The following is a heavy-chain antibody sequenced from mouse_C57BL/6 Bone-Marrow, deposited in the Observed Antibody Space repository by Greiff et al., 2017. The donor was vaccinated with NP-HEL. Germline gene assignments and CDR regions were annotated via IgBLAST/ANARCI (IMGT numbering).Heavy chain of an antibody. CDR3: GRKGGYDYDNIAY. CDR1: GFSLTSYG. CDR2: IWSGGST. V-gene: IGHV2-2*01. J-gene: IGHJ3*01. D-gene: IGHD2-4*01. Sequence: QVQLQQSGPGLVQPSQSLSITCTVSGFSLTSYGVHWVRQSPGKGLEWLGVIWSGGSTDYNAAFISRLSISKDNSKSQVFFKMNSLQADDTAIYSCGRKGGYDYDNIAYWGQGTLVTVSA.